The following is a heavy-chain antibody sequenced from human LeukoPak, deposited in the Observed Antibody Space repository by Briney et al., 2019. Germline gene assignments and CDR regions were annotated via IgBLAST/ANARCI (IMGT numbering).Heavy chain of an antibody. CDR2: IKQDGSEK. Sequence: TGGSLRLSCAASGFTFSSYWMSWVRQAPGKGLEWVANIKQDGSEKYYVDSVEGRFTISRDNAKNSLYLQMNSLRAEDTAVYYCARARGYYGSGTFDYWGQGTLVTVSS. D-gene: IGHD3-10*01. CDR1: GFTFSSYW. CDR3: ARARGYYGSGTFDY. V-gene: IGHV3-7*01. J-gene: IGHJ4*02.